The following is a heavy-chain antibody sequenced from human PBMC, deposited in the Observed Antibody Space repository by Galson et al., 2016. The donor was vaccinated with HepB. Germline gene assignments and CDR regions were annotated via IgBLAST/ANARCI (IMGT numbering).Heavy chain of an antibody. D-gene: IGHD2-8*02. J-gene: IGHJ6*02. CDR1: GGSISSGYYY. V-gene: IGHV4-31*03. CDR2: ISYSGST. Sequence: TLSLTCTVSGGSISSGYYYWSWIRQLPGKGLEWIGYISYSGSTDYNPSLQSRVTISADTSKNQFSLMLSSVTAADSAVYFCARDHCTGGVCYSSPWYYGKDVWGQGTTVTVSS. CDR3: ARDHCTGGVCYSSPWYYGKDV.